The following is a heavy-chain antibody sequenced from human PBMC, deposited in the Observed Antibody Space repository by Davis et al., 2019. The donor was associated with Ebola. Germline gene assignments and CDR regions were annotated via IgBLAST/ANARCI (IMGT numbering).Heavy chain of an antibody. J-gene: IGHJ6*02. Sequence: PGGSLRLSCAASGFTFSSYWMSWVRQAPGKGLEWVANIKQDGSEKYYVDSVKGRFTISRDNAKNSLYLQMNSLRVEDTAVYYCARVGIAALFGAAYGMDVWGQGTTVTVSS. D-gene: IGHD6-25*01. CDR2: IKQDGSEK. V-gene: IGHV3-7*01. CDR3: ARVGIAALFGAAYGMDV. CDR1: GFTFSSYW.